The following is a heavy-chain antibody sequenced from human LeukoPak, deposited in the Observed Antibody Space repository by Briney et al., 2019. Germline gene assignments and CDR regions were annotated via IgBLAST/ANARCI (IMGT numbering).Heavy chain of an antibody. Sequence: GGSLRLSCAASGFTXXSYWMSXVRQAPGKGLXXXXXXKQXGSEKYYVDSVKGRFTISRDNAKNSLYLQMNSLRAEDTAVYYCARALQYYDFWSGYQTGYYGMDVWGQGTTVTVSS. J-gene: IGHJ6*02. D-gene: IGHD3-3*01. CDR1: GFTXXSYW. CDR2: XKQXGSEK. V-gene: IGHV3-7*01. CDR3: ARALQYYDFWSGYQTGYYGMDV.